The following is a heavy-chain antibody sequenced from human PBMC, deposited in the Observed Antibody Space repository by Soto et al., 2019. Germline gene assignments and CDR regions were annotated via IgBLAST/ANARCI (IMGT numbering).Heavy chain of an antibody. CDR2: IYHGGNT. D-gene: IGHD4-4*01. Sequence: PSETLSLTCGVSGAPISTGNWWTWVRQPPGKGLEWIGEIYHGGNTNYRPSLKSRVTISVDKSKNQFSLRLSSVTAADTAVYYCARHSSYYGMDVWGQGTTVTVSS. V-gene: IGHV4-4*02. CDR3: ARHSSYYGMDV. CDR1: GAPISTGNW. J-gene: IGHJ6*02.